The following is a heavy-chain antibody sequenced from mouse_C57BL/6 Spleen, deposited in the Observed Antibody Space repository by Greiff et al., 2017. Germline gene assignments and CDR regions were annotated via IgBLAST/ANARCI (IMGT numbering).Heavy chain of an antibody. V-gene: IGHV5-6*01. CDR1: GFTFSSYG. CDR3: ARHGTTMSYAMDY. CDR2: ISSGGSYT. D-gene: IGHD2-4*01. J-gene: IGHJ4*01. Sequence: EVKVVESGGDLVKPGGSLKLSCAASGFTFSSYGMSWVRQTPDKRLEWVATISSGGSYTYYPDSVKGRFTISRDNDKYTLYLQMSSLKSDDTAMYSWARHGTTMSYAMDYWGQGTSVTVSS.